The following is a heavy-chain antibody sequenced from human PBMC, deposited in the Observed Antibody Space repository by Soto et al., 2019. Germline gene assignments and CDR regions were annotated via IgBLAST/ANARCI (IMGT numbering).Heavy chain of an antibody. D-gene: IGHD6-19*01. V-gene: IGHV4-4*02. CDR2: IYHSGST. J-gene: IGHJ4*02. CDR1: GGSISSSNW. Sequence: SETLSLTCAVSGGSISSSNWWSWVRQPPGKGLEWIGEIYHSGSTNYNPSLKSRVTISVDKSKNQFSLKLSSVTAADTAVYYCARDSSGYKNFDYWGQGTLVTVAS. CDR3: ARDSSGYKNFDY.